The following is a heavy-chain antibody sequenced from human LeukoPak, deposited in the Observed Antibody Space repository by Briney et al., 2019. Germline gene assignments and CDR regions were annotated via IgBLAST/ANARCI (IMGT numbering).Heavy chain of an antibody. CDR3: AKRGVVIRVILVGFHKEAYYFDS. J-gene: IGHJ4*02. D-gene: IGHD3-22*01. V-gene: IGHV3-23*01. CDR2: ISGSGGGT. Sequence: GGSLRLSCAVSGITLSNYAMSWVRQAPGKGLEWVAGISGSGGGTNYADSVKGRFPISRDNPKNTLYLQMNNLRADDTAVYFCAKRGVVIRVILVGFHKEAYYFDSWGQGALVTVSS. CDR1: GITLSNYA.